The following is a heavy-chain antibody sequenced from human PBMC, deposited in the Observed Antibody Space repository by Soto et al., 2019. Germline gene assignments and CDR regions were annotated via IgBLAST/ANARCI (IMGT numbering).Heavy chain of an antibody. V-gene: IGHV1-18*01. Sequence: QVQLVQSGAVEEKPGASVKVSCKASGYTFGNYGISWVRQAPGQGLEWMGWINIYNGNTNYAQKFQGRVTMTTDTSTITAYMELRSLRSDDTAVYYCARQAYVASQWFDPWGQGTLVIVSS. CDR3: ARQAYVASQWFDP. CDR1: GYTFGNYG. J-gene: IGHJ5*02. D-gene: IGHD3-16*01. CDR2: INIYNGNT.